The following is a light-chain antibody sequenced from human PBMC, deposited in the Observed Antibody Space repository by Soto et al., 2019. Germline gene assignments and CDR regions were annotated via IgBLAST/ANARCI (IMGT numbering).Light chain of an antibody. J-gene: IGKJ5*01. CDR1: QSVNSD. Sequence: ETVLTQSPATLSVSPGERATLFCRASQSVNSDLAWYQQKPGQAPRLLMYGASTRATGISARFSGSGSGTEFTLTISSLQSEDFAVYYCQQYSVRSPITFGQGTRLEIK. CDR2: GAS. CDR3: QQYSVRSPIT. V-gene: IGKV3-15*01.